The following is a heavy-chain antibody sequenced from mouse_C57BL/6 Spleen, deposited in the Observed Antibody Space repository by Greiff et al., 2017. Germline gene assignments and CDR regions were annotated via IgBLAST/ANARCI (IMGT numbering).Heavy chain of an antibody. V-gene: IGHV1-61*01. CDR1: GYTFTSYW. CDR2: IYPSDSET. D-gene: IGHD2-5*01. J-gene: IGHJ3*01. Sequence: VQLQQPGAELVRPGSSVKLSCKASGYTFTSYWMDWVKQRPGQGLEWIGNIYPSDSETHYNQKFKDKATLTVDKSSSTAYMQLSSLTSEDSAVYYCARSHSNYDWFAYWGQGTLVTVSA. CDR3: ARSHSNYDWFAY.